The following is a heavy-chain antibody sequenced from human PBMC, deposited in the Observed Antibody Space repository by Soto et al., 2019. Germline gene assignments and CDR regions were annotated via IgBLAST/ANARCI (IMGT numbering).Heavy chain of an antibody. Sequence: SVKVSCKASGGTFSSYAISWVRQAPGQGLEWMGGIIPIFGTANYAQKSQGRVTITADESTSTAYMELSSPRSEDTAVYYCAIGIIAARLRPYYYYGMDVWGQGTTVTVSS. J-gene: IGHJ6*02. CDR2: IIPIFGTA. D-gene: IGHD6-6*01. CDR1: GGTFSSYA. V-gene: IGHV1-69*13. CDR3: AIGIIAARLRPYYYYGMDV.